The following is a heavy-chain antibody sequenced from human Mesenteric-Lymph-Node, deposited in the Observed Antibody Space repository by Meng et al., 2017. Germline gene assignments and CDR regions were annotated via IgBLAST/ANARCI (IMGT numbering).Heavy chain of an antibody. CDR2: INWNGGST. CDR1: GGSFSGYY. V-gene: IGHV3-20*04. Sequence: VQLQQWGAGLLKPSETLSLTCAVYGGSFSGYYWSWIRQPPGKGLEWVSGINWNGGSTGYADSVKGRFTISRDNSKNTLFLQMDSLDNDDTAVYSCARDWGSTCGRDCRCITHWGQGTLVTVSS. CDR3: ARDWGSTCGRDCRCITH. J-gene: IGHJ4*02. D-gene: IGHD2-21*02.